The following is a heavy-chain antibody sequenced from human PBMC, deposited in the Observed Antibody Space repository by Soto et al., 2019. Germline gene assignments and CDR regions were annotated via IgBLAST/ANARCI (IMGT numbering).Heavy chain of an antibody. Sequence: ESGGGLVKPGGSLRLSCAASGFTFSSYSMNWVRQAPGKGLEWVSSISSSSSYIYYADSVKGRFTISRDNAKNSLYLQMNSLRAEDTAVYYCARDGGDGYTLYYFDYWGQGTLVTVSS. CDR1: GFTFSSYS. D-gene: IGHD5-12*01. CDR2: ISSSSSYI. V-gene: IGHV3-21*01. J-gene: IGHJ4*02. CDR3: ARDGGDGYTLYYFDY.